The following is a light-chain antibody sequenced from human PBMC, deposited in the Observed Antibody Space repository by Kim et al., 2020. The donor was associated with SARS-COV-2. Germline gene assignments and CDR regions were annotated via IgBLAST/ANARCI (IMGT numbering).Light chain of an antibody. CDR1: QSISSY. J-gene: IGKJ3*01. Sequence: AYVGDRVTITCRASQSISSYLNWYQQKPGKAPKLLIYAASSLQSGVPSRFSGSGSGTDFTLTISSLQPEDFATYYCQQSYSTPTTFGPGTKVDIK. CDR3: QQSYSTPTT. V-gene: IGKV1-39*01. CDR2: AAS.